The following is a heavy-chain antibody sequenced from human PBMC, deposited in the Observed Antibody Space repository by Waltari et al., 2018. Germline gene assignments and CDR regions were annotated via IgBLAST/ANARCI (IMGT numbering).Heavy chain of an antibody. CDR3: ARPGRVGGGSLMGLDY. V-gene: IGHV4-39*01. CDR1: GGSISRTSYS. J-gene: IGHJ4*02. Sequence: QLQLQESGPGLVKPSETLSLICSISGGSISRTSYSWGWIRQPPGKGLEWIGSFIYNGNTYYNPSLKSRISFFVDTSKNQFLLQLRSVTAADTAMYYCARPGRVGGGSLMGLDYWGQGTLVTVSS. CDR2: FIYNGNT. D-gene: IGHD2-15*01.